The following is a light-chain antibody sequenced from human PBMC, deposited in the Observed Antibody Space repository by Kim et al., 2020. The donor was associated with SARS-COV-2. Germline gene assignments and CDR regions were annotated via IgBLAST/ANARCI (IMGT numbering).Light chain of an antibody. Sequence: GTVTLTCASSTGGVTSGYSPSWFQQNPGQAPRALIYNTDNRHSWTPARFSGSLRGGKAALTLSGVQPEDEADYYCLLYFGGPQAWVFGGGTQLTVL. V-gene: IGLV7-43*01. CDR2: NTD. CDR1: TGGVTSGYS. J-gene: IGLJ3*02. CDR3: LLYFGGPQAWV.